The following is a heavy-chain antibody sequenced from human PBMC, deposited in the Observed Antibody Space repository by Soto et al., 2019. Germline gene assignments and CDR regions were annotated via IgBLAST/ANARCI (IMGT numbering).Heavy chain of an antibody. D-gene: IGHD2-15*01. J-gene: IGHJ4*02. Sequence: SEPLSLTCAVYGESLTPDCWGWVRQAPAKGLGWIGEMNHSGATTYNPSLGGRVTISIDTSKAQFSLRLTSVTAPDTAVYYCARGLWVVRRGYSAYCDLWGQGTQVT. V-gene: IGHV4-34*01. CDR1: GESLTPDC. CDR3: ARGLWVVRRGYSAYCDL. CDR2: MNHSGAT.